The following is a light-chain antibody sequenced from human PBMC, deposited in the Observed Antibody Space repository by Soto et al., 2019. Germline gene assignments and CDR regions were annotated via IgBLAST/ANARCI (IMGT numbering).Light chain of an antibody. CDR1: EPIRNTY. CDR2: GAS. V-gene: IGKV3-20*01. J-gene: IGKJ4*01. Sequence: EIVLTQSPDTLSLSPGERATLSCRTSEPIRNTYVAWYQQQPDQAPRLLIYGASSRAFGIPDRFSGSGSGTDVTLTISRLEPEDFALYYCQQYADSPLTFGGGTKVDIK. CDR3: QQYADSPLT.